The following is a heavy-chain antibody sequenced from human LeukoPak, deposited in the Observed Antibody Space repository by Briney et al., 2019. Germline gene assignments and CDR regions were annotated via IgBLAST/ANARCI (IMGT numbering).Heavy chain of an antibody. Sequence: PSETLSLTCTVSGGSISSYYWSWIRQPAGKGLEWIGRIYTSGSTNYNPSLKSRVTMSVDTSKNQFSLKLSSVTAADTAVYYCAAIQLDYGYYYYGMDVWGQGTTVTVSS. CDR3: AAIQLDYGYYYYGMDV. CDR1: GGSISSYY. D-gene: IGHD4/OR15-4a*01. V-gene: IGHV4-4*07. CDR2: IYTSGST. J-gene: IGHJ6*02.